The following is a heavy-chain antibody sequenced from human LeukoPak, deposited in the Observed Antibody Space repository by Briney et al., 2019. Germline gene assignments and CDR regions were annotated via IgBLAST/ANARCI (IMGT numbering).Heavy chain of an antibody. V-gene: IGHV1-18*01. J-gene: IGHJ6*03. CDR2: ISAYNGNT. Sequence: GASVKVSCKASGYTFTSYGISWVRQAPGQGLEWMGWISAYNGNTNYAQKFQGRVTITTDESTSTAYMELSSLRSEDTAVYYCARDLGMRGYYYMDVWGKGITVTVSS. CDR3: ARDLGMRGYYYMDV. CDR1: GYTFTSYG.